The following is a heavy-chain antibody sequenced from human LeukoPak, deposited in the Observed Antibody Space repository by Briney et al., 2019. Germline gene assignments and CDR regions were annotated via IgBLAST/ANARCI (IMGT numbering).Heavy chain of an antibody. Sequence: VASVKVSCKASGYTFTGYYMHWVRQAPGQGLEWMGWINPNSGGTNYAQKFQGRVTMTRDTSISTAYMELSRLRSDDTAVYYCARDRGELRAKPYFDYWGQGTLVTVSS. CDR1: GYTFTGYY. J-gene: IGHJ4*02. CDR3: ARDRGELRAKPYFDY. V-gene: IGHV1-2*02. CDR2: INPNSGGT. D-gene: IGHD2-15*01.